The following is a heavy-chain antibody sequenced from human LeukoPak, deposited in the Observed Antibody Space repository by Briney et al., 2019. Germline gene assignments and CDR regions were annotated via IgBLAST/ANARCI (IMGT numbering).Heavy chain of an antibody. V-gene: IGHV3-30-3*01. Sequence: PGRSLRLSCAASGFTFSSYAMHWVRQAPGKGLEWVAVISYDGSNKYYADSVKGRFTISRDNSKNTLYLQVNSLRAEDTAVYYCASLVYYDILTGYPNPSFDYWGQGTLVTVSS. J-gene: IGHJ4*02. CDR2: ISYDGSNK. CDR3: ASLVYYDILTGYPNPSFDY. D-gene: IGHD3-9*01. CDR1: GFTFSSYA.